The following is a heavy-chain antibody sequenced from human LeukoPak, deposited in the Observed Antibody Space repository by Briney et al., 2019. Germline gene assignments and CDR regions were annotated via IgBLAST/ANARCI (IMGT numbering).Heavy chain of an antibody. CDR1: GGSVSSSDYY. J-gene: IGHJ6*02. CDR3: AIRIPGYSYGYYYYGMDV. Sequence: PSETLSLTCTVSGGSVSSSDYYWSWIRQPPGKGLEWIGYIYYSGSTNYNPSLKSRVTISVDTSKNQFSLKLSSVTAADTAVYYCAIRIPGYSYGYYYYGMDVWGQGTTVTVSS. D-gene: IGHD5-18*01. CDR2: IYYSGST. V-gene: IGHV4-61*08.